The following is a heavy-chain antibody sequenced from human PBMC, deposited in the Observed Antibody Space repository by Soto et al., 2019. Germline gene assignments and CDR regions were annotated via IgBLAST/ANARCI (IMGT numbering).Heavy chain of an antibody. J-gene: IGHJ6*02. V-gene: IGHV3-7*03. Sequence: PGGSLRLSCVASGFPFNNYWMNWVRQTPERGLEWVAIIKEDGSEKYFVDSVRGRFTISRDNAANSVFLHMNNLRAEDTALYHCARGAGGWSHYYAMDVWGQGTTVTVSS. D-gene: IGHD6-19*01. CDR2: IKEDGSEK. CDR1: GFPFNNYW. CDR3: ARGAGGWSHYYAMDV.